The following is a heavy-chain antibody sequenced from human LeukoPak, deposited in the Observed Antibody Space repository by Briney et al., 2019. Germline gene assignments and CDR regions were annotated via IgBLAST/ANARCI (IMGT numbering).Heavy chain of an antibody. CDR3: ARDNYDNSGYYFDY. D-gene: IGHD3-22*01. V-gene: IGHV4-39*07. CDR1: SGSISISNYY. CDR2: IFYSGST. Sequence: SETLSLTCTVSSGSISISNYYWGWVRQPPGKALEWIGNIFYSGSTYYSPSLKSRVTISVDKSKNQLSLKLSSVTAADTAVYYCARDNYDNSGYYFDYWGQGTLVTVSS. J-gene: IGHJ4*02.